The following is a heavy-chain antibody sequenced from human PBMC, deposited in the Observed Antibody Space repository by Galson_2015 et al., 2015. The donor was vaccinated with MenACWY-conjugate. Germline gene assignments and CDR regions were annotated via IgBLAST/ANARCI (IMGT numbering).Heavy chain of an antibody. D-gene: IGHD3-10*01. Sequence: SLRLSCAASRFTFSTYGMHWVRQAPGTGLEWVATISYSGINQYYADSVKGRFTISRDNSNNTMHLQMSSLRAEDTAIYFCARAADGAMVLPVDVFDLWGQGTMVTVSA. CDR1: RFTFSTYG. CDR2: ISYSGINQ. J-gene: IGHJ3*01. CDR3: ARAADGAMVLPVDVFDL. V-gene: IGHV3-30*03.